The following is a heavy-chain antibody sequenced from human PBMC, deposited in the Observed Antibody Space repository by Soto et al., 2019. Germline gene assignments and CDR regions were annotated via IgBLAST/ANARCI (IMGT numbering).Heavy chain of an antibody. CDR1: CYLFPRYV. CDR2: ISPDNGNT. CDR3: AREWPRAGRDARDI. Sequence: VKVSFKASCYLFPRYVVNWVRQAPGQGLEWMGWISPDNGNTNYAQNFQARVTMTTDTSTSTVYMELRSLRSDDTAMYFCAREWPRAGRDARDIWGKGTMVTVSS. V-gene: IGHV1-18*01. D-gene: IGHD2-21*02. J-gene: IGHJ3*02.